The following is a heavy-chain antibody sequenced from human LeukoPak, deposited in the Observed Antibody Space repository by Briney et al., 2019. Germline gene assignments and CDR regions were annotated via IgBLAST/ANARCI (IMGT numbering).Heavy chain of an antibody. CDR1: GYTFTGYY. CDR2: INPNSGGT. J-gene: IGHJ4*02. CDR3: ARVGNCSGGSCYRLGFDY. Sequence: ASVKVSCKASGYTFTGYYMHWVRQAPGQGLEWMGRINPNSGGTNYAQKFQGRVTMTRDTSISTAYMELSRLRSDDTAVYYCARVGNCSGGSCYRLGFDYWGQGTLVTVSS. D-gene: IGHD2-15*01. V-gene: IGHV1-2*02.